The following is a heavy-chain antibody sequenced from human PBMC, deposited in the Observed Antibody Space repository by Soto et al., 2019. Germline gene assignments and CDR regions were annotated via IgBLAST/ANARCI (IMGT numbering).Heavy chain of an antibody. CDR1: GDSVSSNRGA. J-gene: IGHJ6*02. V-gene: IGHV6-1*01. CDR2: TYYRSKWYN. Sequence: QVQLQQSGPGLVKPSQTLSLTCDISGDSVSSNRGAWTWIRQSPSRGLEWLGRTYYRSKWYNEYTPSVKRPTTTSAHTCQNQYYLQLNSVTPEDAAVYYCARWDHDYGYLDVRGLGATVPVSS. D-gene: IGHD4-17*01. CDR3: ARWDHDYGYLDV.